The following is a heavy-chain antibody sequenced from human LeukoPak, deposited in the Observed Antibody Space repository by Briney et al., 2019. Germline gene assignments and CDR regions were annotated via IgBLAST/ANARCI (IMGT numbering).Heavy chain of an antibody. V-gene: IGHV4-31*03. J-gene: IGHJ4*02. CDR2: IHHSGST. CDR1: GGSIRGDIYY. CDR3: GSLATPGLYFDY. Sequence: SETLSLTCTVSGGSIRGDIYYWSWIRQHPGKGLEWIGYIHHSGSTFYNPSLKSRITISVDTSKYQFSLRLRSVTAADTAVYYCGSLATPGLYFDYWGLGTLVTVSS. D-gene: IGHD6-6*01.